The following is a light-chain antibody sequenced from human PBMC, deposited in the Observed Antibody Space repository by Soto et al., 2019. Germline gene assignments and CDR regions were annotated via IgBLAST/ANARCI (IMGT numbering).Light chain of an antibody. CDR1: QDISNY. J-gene: IGKJ2*01. CDR3: QQYDNLPPYT. V-gene: IGKV1-33*01. Sequence: DIQMTQSPSSLSASVGDRVTITCQASQDISNYLNWYQQKPGKAPKLLIYDASNLETGVPSRFSGSGSCTDFTFTISSLQHEDIATYYCQQYDNLPPYTFGQGTKLEIK. CDR2: DAS.